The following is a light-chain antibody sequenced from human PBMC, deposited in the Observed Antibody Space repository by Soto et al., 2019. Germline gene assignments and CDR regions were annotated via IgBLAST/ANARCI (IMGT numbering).Light chain of an antibody. Sequence: QSALTQPASVSGSPGQSITISCTGTSSDVGGYNYVSWYQQHPGKAPKLMIYEVSNRPSGVSNRFSCSKSGNTASLTISGLQAEDEADYCCSSYTSSSTLGVFGGGTKLTVL. J-gene: IGLJ2*01. CDR3: SSYTSSSTLGV. V-gene: IGLV2-14*01. CDR1: SSDVGGYNY. CDR2: EVS.